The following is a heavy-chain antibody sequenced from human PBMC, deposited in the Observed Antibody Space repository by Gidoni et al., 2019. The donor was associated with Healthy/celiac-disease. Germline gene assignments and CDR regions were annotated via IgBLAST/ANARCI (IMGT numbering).Heavy chain of an antibody. CDR3: ARIIVAYARWAFDI. CDR1: GFSLSNARMG. J-gene: IGHJ3*02. D-gene: IGHD5-12*01. Sequence: QVTLKESGPVLVKPTETLTLTCTVSGFSLSNARMGVSWIRQPPGKALEWLAHSFSNDEKSYSTSLKSRLTISKDTSKSHVVLTMTNMDPVDTATYYCARIIVAYARWAFDIWGQGTMVTVSS. CDR2: SFSNDEK. V-gene: IGHV2-26*01.